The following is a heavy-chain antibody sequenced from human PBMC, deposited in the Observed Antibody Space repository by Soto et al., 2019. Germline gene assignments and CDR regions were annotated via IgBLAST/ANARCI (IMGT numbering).Heavy chain of an antibody. D-gene: IGHD2-2*01. CDR3: AREGDIVVVPAINWFDP. Sequence: EVQLVESGGGLVQPGGSLRLSCAASGFTFSSYWMHWVRQAPGKGLVWVSRINSDGSSTSYADSVKGRFTISRDNAKNTLYLQMTSLRAEDTAVYYCAREGDIVVVPAINWFDPWGQGTLVTVSS. CDR2: INSDGSST. J-gene: IGHJ5*02. V-gene: IGHV3-74*01. CDR1: GFTFSSYW.